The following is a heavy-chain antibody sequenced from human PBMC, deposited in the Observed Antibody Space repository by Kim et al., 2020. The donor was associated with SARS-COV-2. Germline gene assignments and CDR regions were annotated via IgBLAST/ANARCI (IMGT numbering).Heavy chain of an antibody. CDR1: GFTVSSNY. CDR2: TYSGGTT. CDR3: ATGGITFGGVIAH. V-gene: IGHV3-53*01. Sequence: GGSLRLSCAASGFTVSSNYITWVRQAPGQGLEWVSVTYSGGTTYYADSVKGRFTISRDNSKNTVDLQMNSLRAEDTAVYYCATGGITFGGVIAHWGHGT. D-gene: IGHD3-16*02. J-gene: IGHJ4*01.